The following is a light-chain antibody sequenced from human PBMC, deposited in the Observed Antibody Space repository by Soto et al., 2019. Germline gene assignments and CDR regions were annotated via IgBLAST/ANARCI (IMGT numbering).Light chain of an antibody. J-gene: IGKJ1*01. CDR3: QQYNNCPPWT. V-gene: IGKV3-15*01. CDR2: GAS. Sequence: EIVMTQSPATLSVSPGERATLSCRASQSVSSTLAWYQQKPGQAPRLLIYGASTRATGIPARFSGSGSGTAFTLTISSLQSEDVAVYYCQQYNNCPPWTFGQGTKVEIK. CDR1: QSVSST.